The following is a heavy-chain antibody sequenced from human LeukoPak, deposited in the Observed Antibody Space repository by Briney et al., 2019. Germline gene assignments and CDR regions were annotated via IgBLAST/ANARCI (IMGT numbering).Heavy chain of an antibody. Sequence: GESLKISCKGSGYSFTNYWIGWVRQMPGKGLEWMGIIYPGDSDTRYSPSFQGQVTISADKSISAAYLQWGSLNASDTALYYCAKLLERAYSFGSVDCLGQGPLLSVSS. CDR2: IYPGDSDT. CDR3: AKLLERAYSFGSVDC. D-gene: IGHD5-18*01. CDR1: GYSFTNYW. J-gene: IGHJ4*02. V-gene: IGHV5-51*01.